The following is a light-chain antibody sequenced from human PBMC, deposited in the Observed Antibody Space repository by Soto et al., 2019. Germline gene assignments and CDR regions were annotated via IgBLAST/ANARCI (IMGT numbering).Light chain of an antibody. Sequence: EIVLTQSPAILSLSPGERASLSCRASRSVGNYLAWYQQKPGQAPRLLIADASNRATGIPARFSGSGSGTDFTLTISSLEPEDFAVYYCQQRSNWLFSFGPGTKVDIK. V-gene: IGKV3-11*01. CDR3: QQRSNWLFS. CDR2: DAS. CDR1: RSVGNY. J-gene: IGKJ3*01.